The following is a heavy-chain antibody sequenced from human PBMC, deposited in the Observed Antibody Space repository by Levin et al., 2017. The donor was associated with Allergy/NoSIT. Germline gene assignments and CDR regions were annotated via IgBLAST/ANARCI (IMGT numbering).Heavy chain of an antibody. V-gene: IGHV1-18*01. Sequence: ASVKVSCKASGYTFTSYGISWVRQAPGQGLEWMGWISAYNGNTNYAQKLQGRVTMTTDTSTSTAYMELRSLRSDDTAVYYCARDVLNYYGSGSYYYYYGMDVWGQGTTVTVSS. D-gene: IGHD3-10*01. J-gene: IGHJ6*02. CDR3: ARDVLNYYGSGSYYYYYGMDV. CDR1: GYTFTSYG. CDR2: ISAYNGNT.